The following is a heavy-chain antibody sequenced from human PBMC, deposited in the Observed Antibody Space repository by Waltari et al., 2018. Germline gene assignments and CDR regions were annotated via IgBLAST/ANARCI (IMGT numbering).Heavy chain of an antibody. CDR3: AKDADYDSSGYVYDY. V-gene: IGHV3-23*01. J-gene: IGHJ4*02. Sequence: EVQLLESGGGLEQRGGSLRLSCAASGFTFSTYALTWVRQAPGKGLEWVSGISGSGSGTYYADSVKGRFTISRDNSKNTLYLQMNSLRGEDTAVYYCAKDADYDSSGYVYDYWGQGTLVTVSS. CDR1: GFTFSTYA. CDR2: ISGSGSGT. D-gene: IGHD3-22*01.